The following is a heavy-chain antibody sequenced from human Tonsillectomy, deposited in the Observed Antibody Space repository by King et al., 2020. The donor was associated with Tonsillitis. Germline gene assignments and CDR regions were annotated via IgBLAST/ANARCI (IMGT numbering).Heavy chain of an antibody. Sequence: VQLQQWGAGLLMSSETLSLTCAVYGGSFSSYYWSWIRQSPGEGLEWIGEINHTGSTNYNPSLRSRVTISVDASKNQFSLKLSSVTAADTAVYYCATHLKYSSGRLGWFDPWGQGTLVTVSS. J-gene: IGHJ5*02. D-gene: IGHD3-22*01. CDR1: GGSFSSYY. CDR3: ATHLKYSSGRLGWFDP. V-gene: IGHV4-34*01. CDR2: INHTGST.